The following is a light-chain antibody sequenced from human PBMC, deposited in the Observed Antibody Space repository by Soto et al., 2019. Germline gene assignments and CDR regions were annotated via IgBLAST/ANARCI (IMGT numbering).Light chain of an antibody. V-gene: IGKV3-20*01. CDR1: QSVSSSH. Sequence: EVELTQSPGTLSLSPGERATLSCRASQSVSSSHLAWYQQKRGQAPRLLIYDTSTRATGIPDRFSGSGSGTDLTLTISRLEPEDFAVYHCQQYGASPWTFGQATKVDIK. J-gene: IGKJ1*01. CDR2: DTS. CDR3: QQYGASPWT.